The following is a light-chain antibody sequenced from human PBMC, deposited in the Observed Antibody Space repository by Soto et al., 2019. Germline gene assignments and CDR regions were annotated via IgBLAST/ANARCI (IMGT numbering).Light chain of an antibody. Sequence: EIMFTQSPGTLSLSPGEGATLSCRASQSVSSKYLAWYQQKHGQAPRLIISGASSRETGIPDRFSGSGSETDCTRTISRLEPEDFAVYYCQQYGSSTWTFGQGTKVDNK. V-gene: IGKV3-20*01. CDR1: QSVSSKY. J-gene: IGKJ1*01. CDR3: QQYGSSTWT. CDR2: GAS.